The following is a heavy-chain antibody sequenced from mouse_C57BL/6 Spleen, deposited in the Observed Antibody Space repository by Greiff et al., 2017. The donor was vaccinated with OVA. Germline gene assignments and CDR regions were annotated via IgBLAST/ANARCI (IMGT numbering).Heavy chain of an antibody. Sequence: EVKLQQSGPELVKPGASVKISCKASGYTFTDYYMNWVKQSHGKSLEWIGDINPNNGGTSYNQKFKGKATLTVDKSSSTAYMELRSLTSEDSAVYYCARSHYGKDWGQGTLVTVSA. CDR2: INPNNGGT. J-gene: IGHJ3*01. CDR3: ARSHYGKD. V-gene: IGHV1-26*01. D-gene: IGHD2-1*01. CDR1: GYTFTDYY.